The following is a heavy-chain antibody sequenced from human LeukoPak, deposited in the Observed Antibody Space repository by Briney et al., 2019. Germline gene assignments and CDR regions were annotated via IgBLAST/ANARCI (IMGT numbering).Heavy chain of an antibody. CDR3: ARDQDDILTGYLRFDP. J-gene: IGHJ5*02. D-gene: IGHD3-9*01. CDR2: ISSSSSYI. V-gene: IGHV3-21*01. CDR1: GFTFSSYS. Sequence: GGSLRLSCAASGFTFSSYSMNWVRQAPGKGLEWVSSISSSSSYIYYADSVKGRFTISRDNAKNSLYLQMNSLRAEDTAVYYCARDQDDILTGYLRFDPWGQGTPVTVSS.